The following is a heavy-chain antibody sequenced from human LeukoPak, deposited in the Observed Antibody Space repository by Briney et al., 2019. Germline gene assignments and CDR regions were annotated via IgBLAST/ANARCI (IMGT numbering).Heavy chain of an antibody. CDR2: IYPCSSNT. J-gene: IGHJ4*02. Sequence: GEALKIFWRGSGYSFTSYWNDRGPQMSGEGVEGGVIIYPCSSNTRNSPSFQGQVTISADKSISTDILEWRSLKDSNTAMYYCARRTKLLWFGESLDFDYWGQGTRVTVSS. V-gene: IGHV5-51*01. CDR3: ARRTKLLWFGESLDFDY. CDR1: GYSFTSYW. D-gene: IGHD3-10*01.